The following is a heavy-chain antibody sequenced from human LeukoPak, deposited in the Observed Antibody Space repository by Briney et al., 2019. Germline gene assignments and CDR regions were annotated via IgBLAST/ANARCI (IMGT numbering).Heavy chain of an antibody. V-gene: IGHV4-39*01. D-gene: IGHD6-19*01. J-gene: IGHJ4*02. CDR3: ASRYTSGWYWNY. CDR2: IYYSGST. CDR1: GGSISSSSYY. Sequence: SETLSLTCTVSGGSISSSSYYWGWIRQPPGKGLEWIGSIYYSGSTYYNPSLKSRVTISVAASKNQFSLKLSSVTAADAAVFYCASRYTSGWYWNYWGQGTLVTVSS.